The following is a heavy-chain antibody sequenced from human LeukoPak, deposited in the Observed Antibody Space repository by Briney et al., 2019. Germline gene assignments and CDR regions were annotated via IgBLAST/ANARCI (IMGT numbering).Heavy chain of an antibody. CDR3: VRDSARGGASSGDFDS. CDR1: GFSFSSYG. CDR2: IGIDETYK. Sequence: GGSLRLSCAASGFSFSSYGMHWVRQTPGKGLEWVTFIGIDETYKYYRDSVKGRFTISKDTSKNTLYLQMNSLRADDTGVYYCVRDSARGGASSGDFDSWGQGTLVTVSS. J-gene: IGHJ4*02. D-gene: IGHD3-10*01. V-gene: IGHV3-30*02.